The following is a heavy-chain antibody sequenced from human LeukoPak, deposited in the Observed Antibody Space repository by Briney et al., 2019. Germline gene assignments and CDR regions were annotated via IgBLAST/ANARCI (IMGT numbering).Heavy chain of an antibody. Sequence: GASVKVSCKASGYTFTSYAMHWVRQAPGQRLERMGWINAGNGNTKYSQKFQGRVTITRDTSASTAYMELSSLRSEDTAVYYCARDRRDCSGGSCYYLLSYWGQGTLVTVSS. CDR1: GYTFTSYA. D-gene: IGHD2-15*01. V-gene: IGHV1-3*01. J-gene: IGHJ4*02. CDR3: ARDRRDCSGGSCYYLLSY. CDR2: INAGNGNT.